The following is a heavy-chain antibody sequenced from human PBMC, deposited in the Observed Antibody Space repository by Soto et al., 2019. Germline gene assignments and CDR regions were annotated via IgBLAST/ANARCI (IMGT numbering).Heavy chain of an antibody. CDR2: IYPGDSDT. J-gene: IGHJ4*02. CDR3: ARRRKYSSSPFDY. Sequence: GESLKISCTGSGYSFTIYWIGWVRQMPGKGLEWMGIIYPGDSDTRYSPSFQGQVTISADKSISTAYLQWSSLKASDTAMYYCARRRKYSSSPFDYWGQGTLVTVSS. V-gene: IGHV5-51*01. CDR1: GYSFTIYW. D-gene: IGHD6-13*01.